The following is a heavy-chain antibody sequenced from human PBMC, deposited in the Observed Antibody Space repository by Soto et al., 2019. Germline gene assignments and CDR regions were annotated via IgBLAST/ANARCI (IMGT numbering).Heavy chain of an antibody. V-gene: IGHV4-59*08. CDR1: GGSISSYY. CDR3: ARRYGYYFDY. J-gene: IGHJ4*02. D-gene: IGHD4-17*01. CDR2: IYYSGST. Sequence: QVQLQESGPGLVKPSETLSLTCTVSGGSISSYYWSWIRQPPGKGLEWIGYIYYSGSTNYNPSLKSRVTIAVDTSKNQFSLKLSSVTAADTAVYYCARRYGYYFDYWGQGTLVTVSS.